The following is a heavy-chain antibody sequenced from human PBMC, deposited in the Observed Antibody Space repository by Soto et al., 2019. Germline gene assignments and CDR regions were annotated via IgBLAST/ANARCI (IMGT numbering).Heavy chain of an antibody. CDR2: ISDDGTTA. CDR1: GFTFSAYW. CDR3: DRGHRVCSTGTGAH. J-gene: IGHJ4*02. Sequence: SLRLSSAVSGFTFSAYWRHCVAQVPWNVLTWVSRISDDGTTATYADSVKGLFVISRDNAKNSRYIEMKTLRVEDSGLYYCDRGHRVCSTGTGAHWGRGTLVTVSS. D-gene: IGHD1-1*01. V-gene: IGHV3-74*01.